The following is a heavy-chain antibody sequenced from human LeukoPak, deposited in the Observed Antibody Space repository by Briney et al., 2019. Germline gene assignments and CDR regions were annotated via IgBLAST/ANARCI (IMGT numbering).Heavy chain of an antibody. CDR3: AKKLGLGTYDY. CDR1: GYAFTSYH. Sequence: ASVKVSCKASGYAFTSYHIHWVRQAPGQGLEWMGWINPNSGGTNYAQKFQGRVTMTRDTSISTAYMELSRLRSDDTAVYYCAKKLGLGTYDYWGQGTLVTVSS. CDR2: INPNSGGT. D-gene: IGHD7-27*01. V-gene: IGHV1-2*02. J-gene: IGHJ4*02.